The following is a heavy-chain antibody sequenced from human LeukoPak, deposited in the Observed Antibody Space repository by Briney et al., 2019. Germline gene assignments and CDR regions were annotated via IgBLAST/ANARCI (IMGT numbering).Heavy chain of an antibody. CDR2: ISAYNGNT. Sequence: GASVKVSSKAFGYAFTSYGISWVRQAPGQGLEWMGWISAYNGNTNYAQKLQGRVTMTTDTSTSTAYMELRSLRSDGTAVYYCARDRRRFKDYWGQGTLVTVSS. CDR1: GYAFTSYG. D-gene: IGHD3-3*01. V-gene: IGHV1-18*01. CDR3: ARDRRRFKDY. J-gene: IGHJ4*02.